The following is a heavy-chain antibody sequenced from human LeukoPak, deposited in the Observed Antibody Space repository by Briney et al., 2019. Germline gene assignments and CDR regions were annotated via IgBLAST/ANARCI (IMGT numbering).Heavy chain of an antibody. CDR3: ARGYTYGDF. D-gene: IGHD5-18*01. V-gene: IGHV4-59*08. CDR2: MYYTGTT. J-gene: IGHJ4*02. CDR1: GGSLNNSS. Sequence: PSETLSLVCSVSGGSLNNSSCTWVRQPPGKGLEWIAYMYYTGTTNYNPSLSSRVTISVDASKNQFSLKLTSVTAADTAVYYCARGYTYGDFWGPGTLVTVSS.